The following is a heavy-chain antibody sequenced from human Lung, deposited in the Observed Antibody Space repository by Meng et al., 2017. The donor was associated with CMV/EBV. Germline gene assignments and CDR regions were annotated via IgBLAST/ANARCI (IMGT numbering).Heavy chain of an antibody. Sequence: SLTCTVSGGSISSSSYYWSWIRQHPGKGPEWIGYVFHTGATYYSPSLNSRLTLSLDTSKNQFSLKLSSVTAADTAVYYCARDSLYEPKYGTDVWGPGTTVTVSS. CDR2: VFHTGAT. V-gene: IGHV4-31*03. CDR1: GGSISSSSYY. J-gene: IGHJ6*02. D-gene: IGHD5/OR15-5a*01. CDR3: ARDSLYEPKYGTDV.